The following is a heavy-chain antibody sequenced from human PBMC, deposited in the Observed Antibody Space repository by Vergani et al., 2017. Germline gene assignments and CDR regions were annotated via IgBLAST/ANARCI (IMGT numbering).Heavy chain of an antibody. CDR1: GYSFTSYW. Sequence: EVQLVQSGAEVKKPGESLKISCKGSGYSFTSYWIGWVRQMPGKGLEWMGIIYPGDSDTSYSPSFQGQVTISADKSISTAYLQWSSLKASDTAMYYCARLPVATTVAFNYMDVWGKGTTVTVSS. CDR3: ARLPVATTVAFNYMDV. CDR2: IYPGDSDT. D-gene: IGHD4-11*01. J-gene: IGHJ6*03. V-gene: IGHV5-51*03.